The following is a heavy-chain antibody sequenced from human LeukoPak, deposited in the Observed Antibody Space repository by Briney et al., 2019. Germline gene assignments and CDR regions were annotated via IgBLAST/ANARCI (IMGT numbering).Heavy chain of an antibody. V-gene: IGHV3-7*01. Sequence: GGSLRLSCVASGFTFGSHHMNWVRQTPGKGLESVATIKPDGSEKYYVDSVKGRFTIPRDNAKSSLYLQMNSLRAEDTGVYFCARMSSYCDYWGQGTLVTVSS. CDR2: IKPDGSEK. J-gene: IGHJ4*02. CDR1: GFTFGSHH. D-gene: IGHD2-2*01. CDR3: ARMSSYCDY.